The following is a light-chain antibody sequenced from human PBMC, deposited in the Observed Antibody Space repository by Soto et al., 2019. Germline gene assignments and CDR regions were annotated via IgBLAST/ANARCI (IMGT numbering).Light chain of an antibody. Sequence: EIVMTQSPSTLSVSPGERATLSCRASQTVTSNLAWYQQKPGQAPRLLISGTSTRATGIPDRFSGSGSGTEFTLTISSLQSEDFAVYFCQQYNNWPYTFGRGTKLEIK. J-gene: IGKJ2*01. CDR1: QTVTSN. CDR3: QQYNNWPYT. V-gene: IGKV3-15*01. CDR2: GTS.